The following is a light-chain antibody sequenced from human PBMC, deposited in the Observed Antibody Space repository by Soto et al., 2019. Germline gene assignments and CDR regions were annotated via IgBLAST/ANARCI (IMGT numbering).Light chain of an antibody. Sequence: QSALTQPPSASGSPGQSVTFSCTGTSSDVGGYNYVSWYQQHPGRAPKLIIYEVTKRPSGVPDRFSGSKSGNTASLTVSGLRDEDEADYYCSSYAGSNNWVFGGGTKLTVL. CDR3: SSYAGSNNWV. CDR1: SSDVGGYNY. V-gene: IGLV2-8*01. CDR2: EVT. J-gene: IGLJ3*02.